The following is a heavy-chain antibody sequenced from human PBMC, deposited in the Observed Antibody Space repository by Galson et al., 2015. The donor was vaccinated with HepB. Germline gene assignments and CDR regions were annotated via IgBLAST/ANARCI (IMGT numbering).Heavy chain of an antibody. CDR2: MNPNSGNT. J-gene: IGHJ4*02. CDR1: GYTFTSYD. CDR3: ARGYVVVTAFDY. D-gene: IGHD2-21*02. V-gene: IGHV1-8*01. Sequence: SVKVSCKASGYTFTSYDINWVRQATGQGLEWMGWMNPNSGNTGYAQKFQGRVTMTRNTSISTAYMELSSLRSEDTAVYYCARGYVVVTAFDYWGRGTLVTVSS.